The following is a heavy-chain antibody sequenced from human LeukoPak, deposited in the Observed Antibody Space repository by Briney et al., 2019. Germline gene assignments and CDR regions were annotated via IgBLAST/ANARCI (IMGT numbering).Heavy chain of an antibody. CDR1: GFTFSDYY. J-gene: IGHJ5*02. D-gene: IGHD1-26*01. Sequence: PGGSLRLSCAVSGFTFSDYYMSWIRQAPGKGLEWVSYISSSGSTIYYADSVKGRFTISRDNAKTSLYLQMNSLRAEDTAVYYCARDGSGNYHGWFDPWGQGTLVTVSS. CDR3: ARDGSGNYHGWFDP. CDR2: ISSSGSTI. V-gene: IGHV3-11*04.